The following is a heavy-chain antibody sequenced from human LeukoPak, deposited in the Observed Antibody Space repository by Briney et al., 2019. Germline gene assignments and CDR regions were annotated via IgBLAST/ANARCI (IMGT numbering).Heavy chain of an antibody. CDR3: ARKQSRYFWFDP. J-gene: IGHJ5*02. CDR2: INHSGST. Sequence: SETLSLTCAVYRGSFSGYYRSWISQPPGKGLEWIGEINHSGSTNYNPSLKSRVTIPVDTSKNQFSLKLSSVTAADTAVYYCARKQSRYFWFDPWGQGTLVTVSS. V-gene: IGHV4-34*01. CDR1: RGSFSGYY. D-gene: IGHD3-9*01.